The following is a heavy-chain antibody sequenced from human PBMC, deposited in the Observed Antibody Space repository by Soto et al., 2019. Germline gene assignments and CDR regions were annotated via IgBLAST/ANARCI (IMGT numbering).Heavy chain of an antibody. J-gene: IGHJ1*01. Sequence: GGSLRLSCAASGFTFRSYGMSWVRQAPGKGLEWVSAIVGSGVVTYYAEYVKGRFTISRDNSKNTVYLQMNSLRAEDTAVYYCAKDGPISVTGTSAEYFDNWGQGTLVNVSS. CDR3: AKDGPISVTGTSAEYFDN. V-gene: IGHV3-23*01. CDR1: GFTFRSYG. CDR2: IVGSGVVT. D-gene: IGHD1-1*01.